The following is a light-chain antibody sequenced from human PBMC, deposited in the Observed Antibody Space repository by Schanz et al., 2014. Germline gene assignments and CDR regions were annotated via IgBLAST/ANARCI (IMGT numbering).Light chain of an antibody. CDR2: EVS. Sequence: QSALTQPASVSGSPGQSIAISCTGTSSDVGGYDYVSWYQQHPAKAPKLMIYEVSKRPSGVPDRFSGSKSGNTASLTVSGLQAEDEADYYCTSYTSSSTRVFGGGTKLTVL. V-gene: IGLV2-14*01. CDR1: SSDVGGYDY. J-gene: IGLJ3*02. CDR3: TSYTSSSTRV.